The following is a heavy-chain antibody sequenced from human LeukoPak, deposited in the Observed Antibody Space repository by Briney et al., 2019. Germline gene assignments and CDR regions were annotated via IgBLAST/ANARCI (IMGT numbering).Heavy chain of an antibody. V-gene: IGHV3-48*03. Sequence: PGGSLRLSCAASGFTFSSYEMNWVRQAPGKGPEWVSYVSGSGSTIYYADSVKGRFTISRDNAKNSLYLQMNSLRAEDTAVYYCARVHHDFWSGYSLSDWFDPWGQGTLVTVSS. J-gene: IGHJ5*02. CDR3: ARVHHDFWSGYSLSDWFDP. CDR1: GFTFSSYE. D-gene: IGHD3-3*01. CDR2: VSGSGSTI.